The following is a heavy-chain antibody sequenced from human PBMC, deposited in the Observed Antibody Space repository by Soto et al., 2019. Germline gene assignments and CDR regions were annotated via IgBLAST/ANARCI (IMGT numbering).Heavy chain of an antibody. CDR1: GYTFTGYY. V-gene: IGHV1-2*02. CDR3: ARRGQYCGTSTCRFDP. D-gene: IGHD2-21*01. Sequence: GASVKVSCKASGYTFTGYYLHWVRQAPGQGLEWMGWINPKSGGTKYAQNFQGRVTMTRDTSISTAYMDLSRLRSDDTAMYYCARRGQYCGTSTCRFDPWGQGTLVTVSS. CDR2: INPKSGGT. J-gene: IGHJ5*02.